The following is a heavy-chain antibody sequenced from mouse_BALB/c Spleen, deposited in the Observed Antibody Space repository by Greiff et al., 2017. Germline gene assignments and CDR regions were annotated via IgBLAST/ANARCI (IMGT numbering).Heavy chain of an antibody. J-gene: IGHJ2*01. V-gene: IGHV1-80*01. CDR1: GYAFSSYW. Sequence: VQLVESGAELVRPGSSVKISCKASGYAFSSYWMNWVKQRPGQGLEWIGQIYPGDGDTNYNGKFKGKATLTADKSSSTAYMQLSSLTSEDSAVYFCARGETMITGYWGQGTTLTVSS. D-gene: IGHD2-4*01. CDR3: ARGETMITGY. CDR2: IYPGDGDT.